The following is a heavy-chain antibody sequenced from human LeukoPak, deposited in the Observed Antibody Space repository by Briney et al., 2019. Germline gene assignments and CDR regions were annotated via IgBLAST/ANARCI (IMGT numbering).Heavy chain of an antibody. D-gene: IGHD4/OR15-4a*01. CDR2: INSGGLTI. CDR3: ARNFDYGDYIDF. Sequence: GGSLTLSCVASGFTFSTYTFNRVRQAPGKGLEWLSYINSGGLTIFCADSVKGRFNISRDNTKNSIYLDMTNLRAEDTAVYYCARNFDYGDYIDFWGQGTLVAVSS. V-gene: IGHV3-48*04. J-gene: IGHJ4*02. CDR1: GFTFSTYT.